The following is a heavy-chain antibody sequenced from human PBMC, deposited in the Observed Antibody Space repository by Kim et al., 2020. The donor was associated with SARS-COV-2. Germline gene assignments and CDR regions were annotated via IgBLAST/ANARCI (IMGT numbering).Heavy chain of an antibody. Sequence: GGSLRLSCTASGFTFGDYAMSWVRQAPGKGLEWVGFIRSKAYGGTTEYAASVKGRFTISRDDSKSIAYLQMNSLKTEDTAVYYCTRDLAYGDYHFDYWGQGTLVTVSS. V-gene: IGHV3-49*04. D-gene: IGHD4-17*01. J-gene: IGHJ4*02. CDR3: TRDLAYGDYHFDY. CDR2: IRSKAYGGTT. CDR1: GFTFGDYA.